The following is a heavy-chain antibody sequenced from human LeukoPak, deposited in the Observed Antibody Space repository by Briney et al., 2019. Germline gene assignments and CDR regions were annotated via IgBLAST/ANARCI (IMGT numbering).Heavy chain of an antibody. CDR1: GGTISSYA. V-gene: IGHV1-69*04. J-gene: IGHJ4*02. CDR3: ARADKGRIAAAV. CDR2: IIPILGIA. D-gene: IGHD6-13*01. Sequence: ASVKVSCKASGGTISSYAISWVRQAPGQGLEWMGRIIPILGIANYAQKFQGRVTITADKSTSTAYMELSSLRSEDTAVYYCARADKGRIAAAVWGQGTLVTVSS.